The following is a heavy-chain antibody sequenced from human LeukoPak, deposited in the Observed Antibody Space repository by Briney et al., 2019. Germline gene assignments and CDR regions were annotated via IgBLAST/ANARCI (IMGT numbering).Heavy chain of an antibody. D-gene: IGHD3-9*01. V-gene: IGHV3-23*01. CDR2: ISGSGGST. CDR3: AKETWYYDILTGYGPGSADY. CDR1: GFTFSSYA. Sequence: GGSLRLSCAASGFTFSSYAMSWVRQAPGKGLEWVSAISGSGGSTYYADSVKGRFTISRDNSKNTLYLQMNSLRAEDTAVYYCAKETWYYDILTGYGPGSADYWGQGTLVTVSS. J-gene: IGHJ4*02.